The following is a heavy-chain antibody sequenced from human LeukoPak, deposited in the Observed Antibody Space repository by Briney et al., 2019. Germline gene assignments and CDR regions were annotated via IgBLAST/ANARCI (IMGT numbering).Heavy chain of an antibody. CDR2: ISAYNGNT. CDR1: GYTFTSYG. CDR3: ARGEVRQDYYYYYMDV. V-gene: IGHV1-18*01. J-gene: IGHJ6*03. D-gene: IGHD1-26*01. Sequence: GASVKVSCKASGYTFTSYGISWVRQAPGQGLEWMGWISAYNGNTNYAQKLQGRVTMTTDTSTSTAYMELRSLRSDDTAVYYCARGEVRQDYYYYYMDVWGKGTTVTVSS.